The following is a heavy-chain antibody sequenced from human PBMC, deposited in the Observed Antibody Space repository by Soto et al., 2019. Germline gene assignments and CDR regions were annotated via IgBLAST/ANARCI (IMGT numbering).Heavy chain of an antibody. Sequence: QVQLVQSGAEVKKPGSSVKVSCKASGGTFSTYTISWVRQAPGQGLEWMGGIIPIFGTPNYAQKFQGRVTVTADESTNTSXXXXTSLTSEDTAVYYCARHYDPWGQGTLVTVSS. CDR2: IIPIFGTP. V-gene: IGHV1-69*01. CDR1: GGTFSTYT. J-gene: IGHJ5*02. CDR3: ARHYDP.